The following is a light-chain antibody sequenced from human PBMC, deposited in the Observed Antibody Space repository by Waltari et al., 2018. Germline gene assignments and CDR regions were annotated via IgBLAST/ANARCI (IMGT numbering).Light chain of an antibody. Sequence: QSALTQPASVSGSPGQSITISCTGTSSDVGGYNYVSWYQQHQGKAPKLMIYDVSNRPAGVSKRLSGSKSGNTASLTSSGRQAEDEADYYCSSYTSSSNVVFGGGTKLTVL. J-gene: IGLJ2*01. CDR1: SSDVGGYNY. CDR3: SSYTSSSNVV. CDR2: DVS. V-gene: IGLV2-14*03.